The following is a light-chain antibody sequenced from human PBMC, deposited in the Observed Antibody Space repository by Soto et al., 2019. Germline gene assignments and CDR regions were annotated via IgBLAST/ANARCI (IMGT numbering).Light chain of an antibody. J-gene: IGKJ4*01. V-gene: IGKV4-1*01. CDR3: QEDYSTPLS. Sequence: DIVMTQSPDSLAVSLGERATINCKSSQSVLYSSNNKNYLAWYQQKPGQPPKLLIYWASTRESGVPDRFSGSGSGTDFTLTISSLQAEGVGVYCCQEDYSTPLSFGGGTKVDI. CDR2: WAS. CDR1: QSVLYSSNNKNY.